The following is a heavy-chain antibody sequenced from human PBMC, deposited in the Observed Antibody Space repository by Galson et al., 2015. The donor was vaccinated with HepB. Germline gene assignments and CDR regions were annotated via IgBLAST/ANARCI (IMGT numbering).Heavy chain of an antibody. Sequence: SLRLSCAASGFTFSGSAMHWDRQASGRGLEWVGRIGSKANSYATAYAASVKGRFTISRDDSKNTAYMQMNSLKTEDTAVYYCTRLGDLSGYSSLWGQGTLVTVSS. V-gene: IGHV3-73*01. CDR2: IGSKANSYAT. J-gene: IGHJ4*02. CDR1: GFTFSGSA. CDR3: TRLGDLSGYSSL. D-gene: IGHD6-13*01.